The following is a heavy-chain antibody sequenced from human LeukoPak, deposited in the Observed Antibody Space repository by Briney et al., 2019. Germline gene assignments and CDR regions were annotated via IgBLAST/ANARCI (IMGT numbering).Heavy chain of an antibody. CDR1: GFTFSSYG. CDR3: AKIPAIAAAGVDY. CDR2: ISYDGSNK. V-gene: IGHV3-30*18. D-gene: IGHD6-13*01. J-gene: IGHJ4*02. Sequence: GGSLRLSCAASGFTFSSYGMHWVRQAPGKGLEWVAVISYDGSNKYYADSVKGRFTISRDNSKNTLYLQMNSLRAEDTAVYYCAKIPAIAAAGVDYWGQGTLATVSS.